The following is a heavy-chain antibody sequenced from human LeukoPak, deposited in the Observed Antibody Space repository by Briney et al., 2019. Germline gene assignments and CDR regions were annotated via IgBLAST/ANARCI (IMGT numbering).Heavy chain of an antibody. J-gene: IGHJ6*03. CDR1: GFTFSNYA. D-gene: IGHD3-10*01. CDR3: TKGVAASRSPYCMDV. Sequence: GGSLRLSCAASGFTFSNYAMTWVRQAPGKGLEWVSSIISGGSAIYYAESVRGRFIMSRDDSKIMVYLQVNSLRVEDTALYYCTKGVAASRSPYCMDVWGKGTTVTVSS. CDR2: IISGGSAI. V-gene: IGHV3-23*01.